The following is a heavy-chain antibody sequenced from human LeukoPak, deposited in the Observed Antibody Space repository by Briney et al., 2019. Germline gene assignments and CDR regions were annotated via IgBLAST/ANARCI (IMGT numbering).Heavy chain of an antibody. D-gene: IGHD4-17*01. CDR3: ARRGGDYFDY. V-gene: IGHV3-74*01. Sequence: PGGSLRLSCAASGFTFSSYWMHWVRQVPGKGLVWVSRIKNDGSSTIYADSEKGRFTISRDNAKNTLYLQMNSLRAEDTAVYYCARRGGDYFDYWGQGTLVTVSS. CDR1: GFTFSSYW. J-gene: IGHJ4*02. CDR2: IKNDGSST.